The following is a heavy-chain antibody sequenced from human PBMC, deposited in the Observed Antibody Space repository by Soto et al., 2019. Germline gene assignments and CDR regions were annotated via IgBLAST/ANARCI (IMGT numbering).Heavy chain of an antibody. CDR2: IIPIFGTA. CDR3: ARALPYYYGSGDTGYYYGMDV. CDR1: GGTFSSYA. V-gene: IGHV1-69*01. J-gene: IGHJ6*02. D-gene: IGHD3-10*01. Sequence: QVQLVQSGAEVKKPGSSVKVSCKASGGTFSSYAISWVRQAPGQGLEWMGGIIPIFGTANYAQKFQGRVTITADESTSTAYMELSSLRSEDTAVYYSARALPYYYGSGDTGYYYGMDVWGQGTTVTVSS.